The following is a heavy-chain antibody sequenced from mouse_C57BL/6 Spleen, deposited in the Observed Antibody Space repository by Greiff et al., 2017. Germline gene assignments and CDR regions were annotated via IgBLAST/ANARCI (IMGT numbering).Heavy chain of an antibody. CDR3: ARGEDYYGSSYGVWYFDV. V-gene: IGHV1-64*01. CDR1: GYTFTSYW. D-gene: IGHD1-1*01. Sequence: QVQLQQSGAELVKPGASVKLSCKASGYTFTSYWMHWVKQRPGQGLEWIGMIHPNSGSTNYNEKFKSKATLTVDKSSSTAYMQLSSLTSEDSAVYYCARGEDYYGSSYGVWYFDVWGTGTTVTVSS. CDR2: IHPNSGST. J-gene: IGHJ1*03.